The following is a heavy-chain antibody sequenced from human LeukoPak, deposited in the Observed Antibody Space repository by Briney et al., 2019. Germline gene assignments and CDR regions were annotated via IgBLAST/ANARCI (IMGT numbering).Heavy chain of an antibody. CDR3: ARGYCSGGSCYSVENWFDP. CDR2: INPSSGGT. CDR1: GYTFTGYH. Sequence: ASVKVSCKASGYTFTGYHIHWVRQAPGQGLEWMGRINPSSGGTDYAQKFQGRVTMTRDTSISTAYMELSRLRSDDTAMYYCARGYCSGGSCYSVENWFDPWGQGTLVTVSS. V-gene: IGHV1-2*06. J-gene: IGHJ5*02. D-gene: IGHD2-15*01.